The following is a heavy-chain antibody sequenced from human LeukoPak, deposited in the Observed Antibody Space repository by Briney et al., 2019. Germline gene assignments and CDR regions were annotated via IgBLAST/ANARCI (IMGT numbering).Heavy chain of an antibody. D-gene: IGHD6-13*01. CDR3: ARESERSGWYDY. CDR1: GFIIDDYA. Sequence: PGGSLRLSCAAPGFIIDDYAIHWVRQAPGKGLEWVSLISGAGGNTFYADSVKGRFTISRDNSKNSLSLQMSSLRSEDTALYFCARESERSGWYDYWGQGTLVTASS. V-gene: IGHV3-43*02. J-gene: IGHJ4*02. CDR2: ISGAGGNT.